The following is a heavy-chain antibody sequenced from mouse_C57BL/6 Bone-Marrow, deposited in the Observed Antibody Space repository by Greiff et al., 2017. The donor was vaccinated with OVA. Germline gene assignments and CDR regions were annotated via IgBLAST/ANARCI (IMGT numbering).Heavy chain of an antibody. CDR1: GFTFSSYA. CDR2: ISSGGDYI. Sequence: EVMLVESGAGLVKPGGSLKLSCAASGFTFSSYAMSWVRQTPEKRLEWVAYISSGGDYIYYADTVKGRFTISRDNARNTLYLQMSSLKSEDTAMYYCTRAGDGYPWFAYWGQGTLVTVSA. V-gene: IGHV5-9-1*02. J-gene: IGHJ3*01. D-gene: IGHD2-3*01. CDR3: TRAGDGYPWFAY.